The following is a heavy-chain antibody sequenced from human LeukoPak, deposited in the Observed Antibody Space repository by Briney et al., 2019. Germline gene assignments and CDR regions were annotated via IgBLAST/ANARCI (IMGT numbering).Heavy chain of an antibody. V-gene: IGHV4-39*01. J-gene: IGHJ4*02. Sequence: PSETLSLTCTVSGGSISSSSYSWGWIRQPPGKGLEWIGSIYYSGSTYYNPSLKSRVTISVDTSKNQFSLKLSSVTAADTAVYYCANRTPDDYGDYLYYFDYWGQGTLVTVSS. D-gene: IGHD4-17*01. CDR2: IYYSGST. CDR3: ANRTPDDYGDYLYYFDY. CDR1: GGSISSSSYS.